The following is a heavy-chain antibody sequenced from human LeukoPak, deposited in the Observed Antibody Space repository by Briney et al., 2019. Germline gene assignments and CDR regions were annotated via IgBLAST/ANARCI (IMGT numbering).Heavy chain of an antibody. CDR2: ISTSSSYI. V-gene: IGHV3-21*01. CDR1: GFTFSHYS. CDR3: AREPSTWVVSSSWFAFDY. D-gene: IGHD6-13*01. J-gene: IGHJ4*02. Sequence: GGSLRLSCAASGFTFSHYSMNWVRQAPGKGLEWVSSISTSSSYIYCADSVKGRFTISRDNAKNSLYLQMNSLRAEDTAEYYCAREPSTWVVSSSWFAFDYWGQGTLVTVSS.